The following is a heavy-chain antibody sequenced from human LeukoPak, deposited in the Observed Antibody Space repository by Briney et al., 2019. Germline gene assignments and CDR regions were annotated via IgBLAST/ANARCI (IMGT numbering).Heavy chain of an antibody. CDR2: ISWNSGSI. J-gene: IGHJ6*03. Sequence: GRSLRLSCAASGFTFDDYAMHWVRQAPGKGLEGVSGISWNSGSIGYADSVKGRFTISRDNAKNSLYLQMNSLRAEDTALYYCAKSHDYHYYCMDVWGKGTTVTVSS. CDR3: AKSHDYHYYCMDV. CDR1: GFTFDDYA. V-gene: IGHV3-9*01.